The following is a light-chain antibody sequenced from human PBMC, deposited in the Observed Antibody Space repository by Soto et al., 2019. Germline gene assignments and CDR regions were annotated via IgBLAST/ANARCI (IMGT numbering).Light chain of an antibody. CDR2: EVT. CDR3: SSYTSSGTLV. Sequence: QSALTQPASVSGSPGQSITISCTRTISDVGTYNYVSWYQQHPGKAPKLLIYEVTNRPSGVSVRFSGSKSGSTASLTISGLQAEDESDYYCSSYTSSGTLVFGGGTKLTVL. CDR1: ISDVGTYNY. V-gene: IGLV2-14*01. J-gene: IGLJ2*01.